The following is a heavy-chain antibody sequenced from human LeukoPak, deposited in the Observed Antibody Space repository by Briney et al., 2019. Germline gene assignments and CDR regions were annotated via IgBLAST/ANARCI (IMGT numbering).Heavy chain of an antibody. Sequence: PSETLSLTCTVSSGFISSYYWSWIRQPPGKGLEWIGYIYYSGSTNYNPSLKSRVTISVDTSKNQFSLKLSSVTAADTAVYYCARGEIAARLWGQGTLVTVSS. V-gene: IGHV4-59*01. CDR3: ARGEIAARL. J-gene: IGHJ4*02. CDR2: IYYSGST. D-gene: IGHD6-6*01. CDR1: SGFISSYY.